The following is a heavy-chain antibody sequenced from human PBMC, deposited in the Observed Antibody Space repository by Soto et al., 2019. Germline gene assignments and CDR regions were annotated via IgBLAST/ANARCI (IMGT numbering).Heavy chain of an antibody. CDR1: GFTFSSYA. D-gene: IGHD3-3*01. J-gene: IGHJ6*02. V-gene: IGHV3-23*01. Sequence: GGSRRLSCAASGFTFSSYAMSWVRQAPGKGLEWVSAISGSGGSTYYADSVKGRFTISRDNSKNTLYLQMISLRPEDTAIYYCARNTPPSVNLRFSYGIDVWGQGTSVT. CDR2: ISGSGGST. CDR3: ARNTPPSVNLRFSYGIDV.